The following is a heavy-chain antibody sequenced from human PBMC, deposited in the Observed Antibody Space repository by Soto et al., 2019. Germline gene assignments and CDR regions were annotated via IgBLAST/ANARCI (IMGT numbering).Heavy chain of an antibody. CDR3: AKDRLRGGSSPLDY. V-gene: IGHV3-30*18. D-gene: IGHD1-26*01. CDR1: GFTFSSYG. CDR2: ISYDGSNK. Sequence: GGSLRLSCAASGFTFSSYGMHWVRQAPGKGLEWVAVISYDGSNKYYADSVKGRFTISRDNSKNTLYLQMNSLRAEDTAVYYCAKDRLRGGSSPLDYWGQGTLVTVSS. J-gene: IGHJ4*02.